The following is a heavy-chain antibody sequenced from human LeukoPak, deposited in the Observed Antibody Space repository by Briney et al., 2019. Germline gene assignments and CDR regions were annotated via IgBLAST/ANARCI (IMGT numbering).Heavy chain of an antibody. D-gene: IGHD6-19*01. J-gene: IGHJ4*02. CDR1: GGTFSSYA. CDR2: IIPIFGTA. Sequence: SVKVSCKASGGTFSSYAISWVRQAPGQGLEWMGGIIPIFGTANYAQKFQGRVTITTDESTSTAYMELRSLRSDDTAVYYCARVSEVAGRYPIDYWGQGTLVTVSS. CDR3: ARVSEVAGRYPIDY. V-gene: IGHV1-69*05.